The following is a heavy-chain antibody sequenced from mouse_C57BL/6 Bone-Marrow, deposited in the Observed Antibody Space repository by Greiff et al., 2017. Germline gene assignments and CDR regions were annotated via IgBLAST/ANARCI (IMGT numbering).Heavy chain of an antibody. D-gene: IGHD1-1*01. Sequence: GGGLVQPKGSLKLSCAASGFTFNTYAMHWVRQAPGKGLDWVARIRSKSSNYATYYADSVKDRFTISRDDSQSMLYLQMNHLKTEDTAMYYCVRGWSTTVVNAMDYWGQGTSVTVSS. CDR1: GFTFNTYA. CDR3: VRGWSTTVVNAMDY. V-gene: IGHV10-3*01. CDR2: IRSKSSNYAT. J-gene: IGHJ4*01.